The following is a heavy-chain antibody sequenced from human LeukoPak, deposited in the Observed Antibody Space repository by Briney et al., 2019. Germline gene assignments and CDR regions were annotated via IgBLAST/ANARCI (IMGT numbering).Heavy chain of an antibody. CDR1: GGSISSGSHH. Sequence: SETLSLTCTVSGGSISSGSHHWAWFRQSPGKGLEWIGSIYYSRTTYYNPSLNGRVTISVVTSKNQFSLQLNSVTAADTAVYYCVRHDGRGGATMGALDSWGQGSLVTVSS. CDR2: IYYSRTT. D-gene: IGHD5-12*01. J-gene: IGHJ4*02. V-gene: IGHV4-39*01. CDR3: VRHDGRGGATMGALDS.